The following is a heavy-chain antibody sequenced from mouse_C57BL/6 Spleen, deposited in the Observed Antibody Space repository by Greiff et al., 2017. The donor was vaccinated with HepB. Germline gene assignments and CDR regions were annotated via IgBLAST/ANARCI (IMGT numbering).Heavy chain of an antibody. CDR3: TTGTEGYYFDY. CDR1: GYTFTAYE. D-gene: IGHD3-3*01. CDR2: IDPETGGT. J-gene: IGHJ2*01. Sequence: VQLQESGAELVRPGASVTLSCKASGYTFTAYEMHWVKQTPVHGLEWIGAIDPETGGTASNQKFKGKAILTAAKSSSTAYMELRSLTSEDSAVYYCTTGTEGYYFDYWGQGTTLTVSS. V-gene: IGHV1-15*01.